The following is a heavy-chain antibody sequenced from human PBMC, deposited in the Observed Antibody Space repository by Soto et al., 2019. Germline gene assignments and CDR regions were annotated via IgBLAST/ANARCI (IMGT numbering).Heavy chain of an antibody. CDR1: SAPVSSTTYT. V-gene: IGHV4-39*01. D-gene: IGHD3-22*01. CDR3: ARQECYDRSGYDAFDI. J-gene: IGHJ3*02. CDR2: VYYGGRS. Sequence: SLTCTVSSAPVSSTTYTWGWIRQPPGKGLEWVASVYYGGRSYYNPSLNSRVTISVDTSKNQFSLKLSSVTAADTAVYYCARQECYDRSGYDAFDIWGQGTMVTVSS.